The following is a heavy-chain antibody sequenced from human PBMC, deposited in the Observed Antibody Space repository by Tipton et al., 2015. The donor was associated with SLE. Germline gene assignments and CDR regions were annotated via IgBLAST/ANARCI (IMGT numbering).Heavy chain of an antibody. CDR2: IYYNGHT. D-gene: IGHD6-25*01. V-gene: IGHV4-59*01. J-gene: IGHJ4*02. Sequence: TLSLTCTVSGDSITSYYWNWIRQPPGKGLEWIGYIYYNGHTNYSPSLKSRVTLSADTSKNQFSLTLSSVTAADTAVYYCARLNDATAIASFDYWGQGNLVTVSS. CDR1: GDSITSYY. CDR3: ARLNDATAIASFDY.